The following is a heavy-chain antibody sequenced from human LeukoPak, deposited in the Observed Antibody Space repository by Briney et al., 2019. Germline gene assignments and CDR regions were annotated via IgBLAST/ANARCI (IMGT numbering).Heavy chain of an antibody. V-gene: IGHV4-4*07. CDR3: MRDGPSWGLL. J-gene: IGHJ4*02. D-gene: IGHD3-16*01. CDR1: GVSINPYY. CDR2: IIYTTGST. Sequence: SEXLSXTCTVSGVSINPYYWTWLRQPAGKGLEWIGRIIYTTGSTNYNRSLSSRVTMSVDRSKKQICMKMNYVTAADTAMYYCMRDGPSWGLLWGLGTLVTVSS.